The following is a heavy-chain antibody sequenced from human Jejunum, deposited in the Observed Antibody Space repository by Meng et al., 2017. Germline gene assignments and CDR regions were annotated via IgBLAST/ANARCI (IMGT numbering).Heavy chain of an antibody. V-gene: IGHV4-30-4*08. D-gene: IGHD3-22*01. CDR1: GGSISSSYYY. CDR3: ARERREDYESRGFDS. J-gene: IGHJ4*02. CDR2: IHYIGSA. Sequence: QLQLQESGAGLVKASETLSLTCTVSGGSISSSYYYWGWIRQPPGKGLDWIGYIHYIGSAFYHPALKSRATVSVDTSKNQFSLELKSVTAADTALYYCARERREDYESRGFDSWGQGTLVTVSS.